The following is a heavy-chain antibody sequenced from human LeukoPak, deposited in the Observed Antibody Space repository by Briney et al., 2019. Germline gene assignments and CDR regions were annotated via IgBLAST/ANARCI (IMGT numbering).Heavy chain of an antibody. CDR1: GYTFSSYG. CDR3: AKDLYSSSWFVAYNWFDP. Sequence: GGSLRLPCAASGYTFSSYGMHWVRQAPGMGLEWVAFIRYDGSNKYYADSVKGRFTISRDNSKKTLYLQMNSLRAEDTAVYYCAKDLYSSSWFVAYNWFDPWGQGTLVTVSS. V-gene: IGHV3-30*02. CDR2: IRYDGSNK. J-gene: IGHJ5*02. D-gene: IGHD6-13*01.